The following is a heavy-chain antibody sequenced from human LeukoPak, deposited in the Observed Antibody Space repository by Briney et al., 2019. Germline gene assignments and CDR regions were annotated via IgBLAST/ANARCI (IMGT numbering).Heavy chain of an antibody. CDR2: ISVYNGNT. Sequence: ASVKVSCKASGYTFTSYGISWVRQAPGQGLEWMGWISVYNGNTNYAQKLQGRVTMTTDTSTSTAYMELRSLRSDDTAVYYCARTSGGTYYYYGMDVWGQGTTVTVSS. J-gene: IGHJ6*02. V-gene: IGHV1-18*01. CDR3: ARTSGGTYYYYGMDV. D-gene: IGHD2-15*01. CDR1: GYTFTSYG.